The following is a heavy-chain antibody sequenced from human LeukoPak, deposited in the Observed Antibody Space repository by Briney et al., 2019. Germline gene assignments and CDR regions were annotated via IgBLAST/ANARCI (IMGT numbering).Heavy chain of an antibody. J-gene: IGHJ4*02. CDR2: IIPIFGTA. D-gene: IGHD6-19*01. CDR1: GGTFSSYA. Sequence: ASVKVSCKASGGTFSSYAISWVRQAPGQGLEWMGGIIPIFGTANYAQKFQGRVTITADESTSTAYMELSSLRSEDTAVYYYARGPQGLYSSGWKQFDYWGQGTLVTVSS. CDR3: ARGPQGLYSSGWKQFDY. V-gene: IGHV1-69*13.